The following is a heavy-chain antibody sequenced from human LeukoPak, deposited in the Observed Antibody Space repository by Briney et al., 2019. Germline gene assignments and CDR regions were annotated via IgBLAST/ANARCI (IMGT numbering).Heavy chain of an antibody. CDR1: GGSFSGYY. Sequence: PSETLSLTCAVYGGSFSGYYWSWIRQPPGKGLEWIGEINHSGSTNYNPSLKSRVTISVDKSKNQFSLKLSSVTAADTAVYYCARERWQMGAFDIWGQGTMVTVSS. D-gene: IGHD2-15*01. V-gene: IGHV4-34*01. CDR2: INHSGST. J-gene: IGHJ3*02. CDR3: ARERWQMGAFDI.